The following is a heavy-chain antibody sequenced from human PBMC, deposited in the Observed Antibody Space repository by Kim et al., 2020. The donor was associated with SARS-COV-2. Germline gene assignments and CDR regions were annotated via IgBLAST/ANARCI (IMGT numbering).Heavy chain of an antibody. CDR3: ARDSSNHRSSSWYRFDI. D-gene: IGHD6-13*01. V-gene: IGHV3-7*03. J-gene: IGHJ3*02. CDR1: GFTFSTYW. Sequence: GGSLRLSCAVSGFTFSTYWMTWVRQAPGKGLEWVANIMPDGSEKYYVDSVKGRFSISRDNAKNSLYLQMNSLRAEDTAVYYCARDSSNHRSSSWYRFDIWGQGTMVTVSS. CDR2: IMPDGSEK.